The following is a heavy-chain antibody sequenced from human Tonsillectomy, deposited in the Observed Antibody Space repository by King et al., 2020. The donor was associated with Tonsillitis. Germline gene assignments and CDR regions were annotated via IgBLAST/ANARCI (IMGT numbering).Heavy chain of an antibody. Sequence: PLQESGPGLVKPSQTLSVSCIVSGDSISSGIYYWSWIRQSAGKGLEWIGRISTSGTTNYNPSLKSRVTISIDKPKNQFSLKLTSVTAADTAVYYCARDGFGYSGSYFGAFDIWGQGTLVTVSS. D-gene: IGHD1-26*01. CDR1: GDSISSGIYY. V-gene: IGHV4-61*02. CDR3: ARDGFGYSGSYFGAFDI. J-gene: IGHJ3*02. CDR2: ISTSGTT.